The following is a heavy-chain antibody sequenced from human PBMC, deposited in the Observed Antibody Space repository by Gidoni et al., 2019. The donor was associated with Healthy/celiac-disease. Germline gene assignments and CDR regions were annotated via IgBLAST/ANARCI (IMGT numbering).Heavy chain of an antibody. V-gene: IGHV4-59*01. CDR1: GGSISSYY. Sequence: QVQLQESGPGLVKPSETLSLTCTVSGGSISSYYWSWIRQPPGKGLEWIGYIYYSGSTNYNPSLKSRVTISVDTSKNQFSLKLSSVTAADTAVYYCARLEDTAVLLDYWGQGTLVTVSS. D-gene: IGHD5-18*01. J-gene: IGHJ4*02. CDR2: IYYSGST. CDR3: ARLEDTAVLLDY.